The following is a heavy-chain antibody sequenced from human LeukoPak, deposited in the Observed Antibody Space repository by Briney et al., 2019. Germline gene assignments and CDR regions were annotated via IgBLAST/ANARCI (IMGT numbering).Heavy chain of an antibody. V-gene: IGHV4-39*01. CDR1: GGSISSSSYY. D-gene: IGHD3-22*01. J-gene: IGHJ4*02. CDR3: ARQSAYYYDSSGYGY. CDR2: IYYSGNT. Sequence: PSQTLSLTCTVSGGSISSSSYYWGWIRQPPGKGLEWIGSIYYSGNTYYNPSLKSRVTISVDTSKNQFSLKLSSVTAADTAVYYCARQSAYYYDSSGYGYWGQGTLVTVSS.